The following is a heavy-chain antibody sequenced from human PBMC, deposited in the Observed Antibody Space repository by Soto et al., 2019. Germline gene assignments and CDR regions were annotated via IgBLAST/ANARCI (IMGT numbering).Heavy chain of an antibody. CDR2: INPSGGST. CDR1: GYTFPSYY. V-gene: IGHV1-46*03. Sequence: ASVKVSCKASGYTFPSYYMHWVRQAPGQGLEWMGIINPSGGSTSYAQKFQGRVTMTRDTSTSTVYMELSSLRSEDTAVYYCAREAAQGAFDIWGQGTMVTVSS. CDR3: AREAAQGAFDI. D-gene: IGHD6-25*01. J-gene: IGHJ3*02.